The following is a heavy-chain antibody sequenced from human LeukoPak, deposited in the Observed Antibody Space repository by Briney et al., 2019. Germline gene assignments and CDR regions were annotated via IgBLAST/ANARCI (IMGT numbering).Heavy chain of an antibody. CDR2: ISTSGSTI. J-gene: IGHJ4*02. D-gene: IGHD5-18*01. Sequence: GGSLRLXCAASGFTFNNYEINWVRQAPGKGLEWVSYISTSGSTIYYADSVKGRFTMSRDNAKKSVYLQMNSLRAEDTAIYYCARAEAGYSYGYADGWGQGTLVTVSS. CDR3: ARAEAGYSYGYADG. V-gene: IGHV3-48*03. CDR1: GFTFNNYE.